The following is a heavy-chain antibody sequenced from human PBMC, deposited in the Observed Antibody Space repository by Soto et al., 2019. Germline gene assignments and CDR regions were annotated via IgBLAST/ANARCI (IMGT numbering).Heavy chain of an antibody. CDR3: ATRHGFGKY. CDR2: ISGSGGST. J-gene: IGHJ1*01. D-gene: IGHD3-10*01. CDR1: GFTFSSYS. Sequence: GGSLRLSCAASGFTFSSYSMSWVRQAPGKGLEWVSAISGSGGSTYYADSVKGRVTISRDNSKNTLYLQMNSLRAEDTAVYYCATRHGFGKYWGQGTLVTVSS. V-gene: IGHV3-23*01.